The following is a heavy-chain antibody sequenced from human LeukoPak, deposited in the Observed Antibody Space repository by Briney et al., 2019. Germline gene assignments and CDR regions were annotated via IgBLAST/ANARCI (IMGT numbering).Heavy chain of an antibody. D-gene: IGHD1-26*01. Sequence: PSETLSLTCTVSGGSISSGSYYWSWIRQPAGKGLEWIGRIYTSGSTNYNPSLKSRVTMSVDTSKNQFSLKLSSVTAADTAVYYCARMGLGATDPYYYYYYMDVWGKGTTVTVSS. CDR3: ARMGLGATDPYYYYYYMDV. CDR2: IYTSGST. CDR1: GGSISSGSYY. J-gene: IGHJ6*03. V-gene: IGHV4-61*02.